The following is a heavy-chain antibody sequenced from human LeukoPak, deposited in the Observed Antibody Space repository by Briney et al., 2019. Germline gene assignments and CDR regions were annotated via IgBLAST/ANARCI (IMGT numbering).Heavy chain of an antibody. Sequence: GGSLRLPCAASGFTFSSYAMSWVRQAPGKGLEWVSAISGSGGSTYYADSVKGRFTISRDNSKNTLYLQMNSLRAEDTAVYYCAKVAALYYDILTGYYYYYYYMDVWGKGTTVTVSS. J-gene: IGHJ6*03. D-gene: IGHD3-9*01. CDR2: ISGSGGST. CDR3: AKVAALYYDILTGYYYYYYYMDV. CDR1: GFTFSSYA. V-gene: IGHV3-23*01.